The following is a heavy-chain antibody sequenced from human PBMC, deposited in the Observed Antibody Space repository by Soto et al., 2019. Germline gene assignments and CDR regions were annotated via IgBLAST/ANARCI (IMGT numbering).Heavy chain of an antibody. D-gene: IGHD3-22*01. CDR1: GDSISGYY. CDR3: STRAYDTNGYYRFDP. J-gene: IGHJ5*01. Sequence: SETLSLTCTVSGDSISGYYWTWIRQSPGKGLEWIGDINHSGRVNYSPSLKSRVTISLDTSKNQFSLTLSAVTAADTAMYYCSTRAYDTNGYYRFDPWGQGTLVTVSS. V-gene: IGHV4-34*01. CDR2: INHSGRV.